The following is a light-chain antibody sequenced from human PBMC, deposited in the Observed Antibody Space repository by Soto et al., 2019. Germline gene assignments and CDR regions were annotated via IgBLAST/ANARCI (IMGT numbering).Light chain of an antibody. Sequence: QSALTQPASVSGSPGQSITISCTGTSSDVGRYNLVSWYQQHPGQGPKLMISETTKRPSGVSNRFSGSNSGNTASLTISGLQAEDEAVYYCSSYAGSNVILFGGGTKLTVL. CDR3: SSYAGSNVIL. CDR1: SSDVGRYNL. V-gene: IGLV2-23*01. J-gene: IGLJ2*01. CDR2: ETT.